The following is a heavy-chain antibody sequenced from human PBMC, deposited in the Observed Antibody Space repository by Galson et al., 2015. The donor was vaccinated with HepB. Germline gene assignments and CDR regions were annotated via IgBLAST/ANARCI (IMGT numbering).Heavy chain of an antibody. V-gene: IGHV1-2*02. CDR1: GYTFTGYY. Sequence: SVKVSCKASGYTFTGYYMHWVRQAPGQGLEWMGWINPNSGGTNYAQKFQGRVTMTRDTSISTAYMELSRLRSDDTAVYYCARVYDYGDYFDYWGQGTLVTVSS. J-gene: IGHJ4*02. CDR3: ARVYDYGDYFDY. CDR2: INPNSGGT. D-gene: IGHD4-17*01.